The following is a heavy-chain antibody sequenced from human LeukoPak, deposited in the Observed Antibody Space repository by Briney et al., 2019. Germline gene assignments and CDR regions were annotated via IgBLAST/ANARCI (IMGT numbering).Heavy chain of an antibody. Sequence: PSETLSLTCTVSGGSISSSSYYWGWIRQPPGKGLEWIGSIYYSGSTYYNPSLKSRVTISVDTSKNQFSLKLSSVTAADTAVYYCARRPGAFDYWGQGTLVTVSS. D-gene: IGHD3-10*01. CDR3: ARRPGAFDY. J-gene: IGHJ4*02. V-gene: IGHV4-39*01. CDR2: IYYSGST. CDR1: GGSISSSSYY.